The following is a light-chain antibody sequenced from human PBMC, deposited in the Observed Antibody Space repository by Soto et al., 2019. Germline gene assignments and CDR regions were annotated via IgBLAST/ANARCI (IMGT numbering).Light chain of an antibody. Sequence: QSVLTQPASVSGSPGQSLTISCTGTSSDVGGYNYVSWYQQHPGKAPKLLIYEVTNRPSGVSDRFSASKFGSTASLTISGLQAYDEADYYCTSWTTNIMPYVFGTGSKGTVL. CDR2: EVT. V-gene: IGLV2-14*03. CDR1: SSDVGGYNY. CDR3: TSWTTNIMPYV. J-gene: IGLJ1*01.